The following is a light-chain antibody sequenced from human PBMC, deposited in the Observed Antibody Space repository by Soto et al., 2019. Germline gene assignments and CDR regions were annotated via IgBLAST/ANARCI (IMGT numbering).Light chain of an antibody. CDR2: AAS. Sequence: AIRMTQSPSSLSASTGDRVTITCRASQGISSYLAWYQQKPGKAPKLLIYAASSLQSGVPSRFSGSGSGTDFTLTISSLQPEDFATYYCQQSYSTPCFGQGTKVDIK. J-gene: IGKJ2*03. CDR3: QQSYSTPC. V-gene: IGKV1-8*01. CDR1: QGISSY.